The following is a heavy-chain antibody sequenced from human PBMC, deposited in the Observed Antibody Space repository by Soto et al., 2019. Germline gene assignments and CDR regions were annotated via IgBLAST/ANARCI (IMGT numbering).Heavy chain of an antibody. CDR3: VRTRSSKAVAGDYYFDY. D-gene: IGHD6-19*01. Sequence: EVQLVESGGGVVRPGGSLRLSCAASGFTFDDYGMSWVRQAPGKGLEWVSGINWNGGSTGYADSVKGRFTISRDNAKNSLYLQMNSLRAEDTALYHCVRTRSSKAVAGDYYFDYWGQGTQVTVSS. J-gene: IGHJ4*02. V-gene: IGHV3-20*01. CDR1: GFTFDDYG. CDR2: INWNGGST.